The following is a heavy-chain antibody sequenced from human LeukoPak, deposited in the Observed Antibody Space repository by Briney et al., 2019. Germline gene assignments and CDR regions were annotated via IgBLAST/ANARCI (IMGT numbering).Heavy chain of an antibody. D-gene: IGHD2-2*01. J-gene: IGHJ4*02. Sequence: SETLSLTCAVSGYSISSGYYWGCIRQPPGKGLEWIGSIYHSGSTYYNPSLKSRVTISVDTSKNQFSLKLSSVTAADTAVYYCARPSLGLPAAFIAYWGQGALVTISS. V-gene: IGHV4-38-2*01. CDR3: ARPSLGLPAAFIAY. CDR1: GYSISSGYY. CDR2: IYHSGST.